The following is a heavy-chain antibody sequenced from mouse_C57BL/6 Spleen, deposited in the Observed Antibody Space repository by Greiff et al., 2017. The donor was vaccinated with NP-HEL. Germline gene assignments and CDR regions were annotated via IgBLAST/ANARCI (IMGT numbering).Heavy chain of an antibody. CDR3: ARYQDGSSPFAY. CDR1: GFTFTDYY. V-gene: IGHV7-3*01. Sequence: EVMLVESGGGLVQPGGSLSLSCAASGFTFTDYYMSWVRQPPGKALEWLGFIRNKANGYTTEYSASVKCRFTISRDNSQSILYLQMNALRAEDSATYYCARYQDGSSPFAYWGQGTLVTVSA. D-gene: IGHD1-1*01. CDR2: IRNKANGYTT. J-gene: IGHJ3*01.